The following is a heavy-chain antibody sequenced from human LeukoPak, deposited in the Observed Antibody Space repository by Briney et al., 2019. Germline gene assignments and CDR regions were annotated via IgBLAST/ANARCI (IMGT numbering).Heavy chain of an antibody. CDR2: ISGSGGST. CDR3: AKEDTAMVTLYYYYGMDV. V-gene: IGHV3-23*01. J-gene: IGHJ6*02. D-gene: IGHD5-18*01. Sequence: GGSLRLSCAASGLTFSSYAMSWVRQAPGKGLEWVSAISGSGGSTYYADSVKGRFTISRDNSKNTLYLQMNSLRAEDTAVYYCAKEDTAMVTLYYYYGMDVWGQGTTVTVSS. CDR1: GLTFSSYA.